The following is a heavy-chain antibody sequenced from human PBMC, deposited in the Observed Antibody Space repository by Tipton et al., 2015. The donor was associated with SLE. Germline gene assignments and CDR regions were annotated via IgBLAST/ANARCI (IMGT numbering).Heavy chain of an antibody. Sequence: TLSLTCAVYGGSFSGYYWSWIRQPPGKGLEWIGEINHIGSTNYNPSLKSRVTISVDTSKNQFSLKPSSVTAADTAVYYCARLWTGTTGIDYWGQGTLVTVSS. J-gene: IGHJ4*02. CDR3: ARLWTGTTGIDY. CDR1: GGSFSGYY. CDR2: INHIGST. D-gene: IGHD1-7*01. V-gene: IGHV4-34*01.